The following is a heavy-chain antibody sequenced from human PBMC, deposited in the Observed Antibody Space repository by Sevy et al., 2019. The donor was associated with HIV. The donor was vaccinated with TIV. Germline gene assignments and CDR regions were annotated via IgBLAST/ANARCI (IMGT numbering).Heavy chain of an antibody. CDR3: AREGFNKPHDY. V-gene: IGHV3-23*01. J-gene: IGHJ4*02. CDR2: LSFGCGEI. Sequence: GESLKISCAASGFTFSKYSMSWVRQPPGKGLEWVSTLSFGCGEINYADSVKGRFTISRDNSKSSVYLQMNNLRPEDTAVYYCAREGFNKPHDYWGQGTLVTVSS. CDR1: GFTFSKYS.